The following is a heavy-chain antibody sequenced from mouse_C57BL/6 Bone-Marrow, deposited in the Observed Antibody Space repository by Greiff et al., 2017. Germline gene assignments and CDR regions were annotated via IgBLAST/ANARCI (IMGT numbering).Heavy chain of an antibody. CDR1: GFTFSSYA. D-gene: IGHD1-1*01. CDR3: TREGYYGSSSFDY. V-gene: IGHV5-9-1*02. J-gene: IGHJ2*01. CDR2: ISSGGDYT. Sequence: EVKLVESGEGLVKPGGSLKLSCAASGFTFSSYAMSWVRQTPEKRLEWVAYISSGGDYTYYADTVKGRFTISRDNARNTLYLQMSSLKSEDTAMCYCTREGYYGSSSFDYWGQGTTLTVSS.